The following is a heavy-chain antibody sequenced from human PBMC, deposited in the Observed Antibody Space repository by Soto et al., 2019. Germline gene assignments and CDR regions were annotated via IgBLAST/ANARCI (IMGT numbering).Heavy chain of an antibody. CDR2: ISGSGGST. V-gene: IGHV3-23*01. D-gene: IGHD6-13*01. CDR1: GFTFSSYA. J-gene: IGHJ6*02. Sequence: GGSLRLSCAASGFTFSSYAMSWVRQAPGKGLEWVSAISGSGGSTYCADSVKGRFTISRDNSKNTLYLQMNSLRAEDTAVYYCAKAYYSSSWAYGMDVWGQGTTVTVSS. CDR3: AKAYYSSSWAYGMDV.